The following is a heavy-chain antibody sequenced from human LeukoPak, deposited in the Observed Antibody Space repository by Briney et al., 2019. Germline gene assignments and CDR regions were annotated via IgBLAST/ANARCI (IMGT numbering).Heavy chain of an antibody. V-gene: IGHV3-23*01. CDR2: ISGSGGST. Sequence: GGSLRLSCAASGFTFSSYAMSWVRQAPGKGLEWVSAISGSGGSTYYADSVKGRFTISRDNSKNTLYLQMNSLRAEDTAVYYCAKKTVSGLWPAALDYWGQGTLVTVSS. CDR3: AKKTVSGLWPAALDY. D-gene: IGHD5-18*01. CDR1: GFTFSSYA. J-gene: IGHJ4*02.